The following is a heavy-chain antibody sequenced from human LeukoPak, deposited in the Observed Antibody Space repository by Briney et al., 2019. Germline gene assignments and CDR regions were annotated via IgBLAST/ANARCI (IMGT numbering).Heavy chain of an antibody. CDR3: ARGLYDFWSGYYQPGDAFDI. V-gene: IGHV4-34*01. J-gene: IGHJ3*02. Sequence: SETLSLTCAVYGGSFSGYYWSRIRQPPGKGLEWIGEINHSGSTNYNPSLKSRVTISVDTSKNQFSLKLSSVTAADTAVYYCARGLYDFWSGYYQPGDAFDIWGQGTMVTVSS. D-gene: IGHD3-3*01. CDR1: GGSFSGYY. CDR2: INHSGST.